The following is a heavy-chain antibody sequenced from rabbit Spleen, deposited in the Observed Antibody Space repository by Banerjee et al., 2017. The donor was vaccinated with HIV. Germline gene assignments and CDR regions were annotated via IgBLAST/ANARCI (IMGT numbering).Heavy chain of an antibody. D-gene: IGHD1-1*01. J-gene: IGHJ2*01. V-gene: IGHV1S45*01. CDR1: VFDFSVYG. Sequence: QEKLVESGGGLVQPGGSLKLSCKASVFDFSVYGLSWVRQAPGKGLEWIACIDTNDGDTVYANWPTGRFTISKPSSTTVTLQITSLTAADTATYFCARNYVNAFDPWGQGTLVTVS. CDR3: ARNYVNAFDP. CDR2: IDTNDGDT.